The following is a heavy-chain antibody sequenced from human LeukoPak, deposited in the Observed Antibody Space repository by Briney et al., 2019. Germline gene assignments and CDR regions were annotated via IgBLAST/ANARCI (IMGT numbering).Heavy chain of an antibody. V-gene: IGHV4-34*01. CDR2: INHSGST. J-gene: IGHJ5*02. Sequence: SETLSLTCAVYGGSFSGYYWSWIRQPPGKGLEWIGEINHSGSTNYNPSLKSRVTISVDTSKNQFSLKLSSVTAADTAVYYCAREGSGTTVPSWGQGTLVTVSS. CDR1: GGSFSGYY. CDR3: AREGSGTTVPS. D-gene: IGHD4-11*01.